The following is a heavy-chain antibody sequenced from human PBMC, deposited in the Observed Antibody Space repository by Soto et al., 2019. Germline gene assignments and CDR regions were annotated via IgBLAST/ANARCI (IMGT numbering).Heavy chain of an antibody. D-gene: IGHD5-12*01. V-gene: IGHV4-34*01. J-gene: IGHJ4*02. CDR1: GGSFSGYY. CDR3: ARRIEMATKKFDY. CDR2: IKHSGST. Sequence: QVQLQQWGAGLLKPSETLSLTCAVYGGSFSGYYWSWIREPPGKGLEWIGEIKHSGSTNYNPSLKSQVTKSVDTSKNQFSLKLSSVTAADTAVYYCARRIEMATKKFDYWGQGTLVTVSS.